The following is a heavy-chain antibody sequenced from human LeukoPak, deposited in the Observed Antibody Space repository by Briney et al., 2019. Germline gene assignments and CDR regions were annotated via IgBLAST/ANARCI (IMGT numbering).Heavy chain of an antibody. CDR1: GGSISSYY. CDR2: IFYSGST. J-gene: IGHJ6*02. CDR3: ARHLAEGSYYYGMDV. D-gene: IGHD3-10*01. Sequence: PSETLTLTCTVSGGSISSYYCNWIRQPPGKGLEWIGYIFYSGSTNYNPSLKSRVTISVDTSKSHFSLKLSSVTAADTAVYYCARHLAEGSYYYGMDVWGQGTTVTVSS. V-gene: IGHV4-59*01.